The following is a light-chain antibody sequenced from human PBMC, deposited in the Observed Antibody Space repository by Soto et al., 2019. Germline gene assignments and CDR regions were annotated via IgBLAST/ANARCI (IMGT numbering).Light chain of an antibody. V-gene: IGKV3-20*01. J-gene: IGKJ3*01. Sequence: EIVLTQSPGTLSLSPGERATLSCRASQSINNRYFAWYQQKPGQAPRLLIYAASSRSTGIPDRFSGSGSGTDFTLIISSLEPEDFAVYYCQQFGSSPGFTFGPGTKVDIK. CDR2: AAS. CDR3: QQFGSSPGFT. CDR1: QSINNRY.